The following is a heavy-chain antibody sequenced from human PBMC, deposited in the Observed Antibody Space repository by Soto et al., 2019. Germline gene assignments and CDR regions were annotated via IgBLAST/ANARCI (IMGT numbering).Heavy chain of an antibody. D-gene: IGHD6-13*01. CDR2: ISAYNGNT. CDR1: GYTFTSYG. V-gene: IGHV1-18*01. CDR3: ARERNSRSDAFDI. Sequence: GASVKVSCKASGYTFTSYGISWVRQAPGQGLEWMGWISAYNGNTNYAQKLQGRVTMTTDTSTSTAYVELRSLRSDDTAVYYCARERNSRSDAFDIWGQGTMVTVSS. J-gene: IGHJ3*02.